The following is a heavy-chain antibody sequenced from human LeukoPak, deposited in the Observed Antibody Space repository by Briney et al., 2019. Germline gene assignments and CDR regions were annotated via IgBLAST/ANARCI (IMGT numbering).Heavy chain of an antibody. V-gene: IGHV3-23*01. CDR2: IFGSGGSR. J-gene: IGHJ4*02. D-gene: IGHD5-18*01. CDR3: GKTTAGYSSGQKPAWPVDY. CDR1: GFTFGSFD. Sequence: PGGSLRLSCAASGFTFGSFDTYWVRQAPGKGLDWIAGIFGSGGSRHYADSVKGRFTISRDNSKNTVYLQINSLRAEDTAVYYCGKTTAGYSSGQKPAWPVDYWGQGTLVTVSS.